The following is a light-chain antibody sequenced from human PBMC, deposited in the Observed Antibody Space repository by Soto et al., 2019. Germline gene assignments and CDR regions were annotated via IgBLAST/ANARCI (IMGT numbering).Light chain of an antibody. Sequence: DIQMTQSPSILSASVGVRVTITCRASQSISSWLAWYQQKPGKAPNLLIHKASHLESGVPSRFSGSGSGTEFTLTISSLQPGDFATYYCQHYNTYPWTFGHGTKVDIK. CDR1: QSISSW. J-gene: IGKJ1*01. V-gene: IGKV1-5*03. CDR3: QHYNTYPWT. CDR2: KAS.